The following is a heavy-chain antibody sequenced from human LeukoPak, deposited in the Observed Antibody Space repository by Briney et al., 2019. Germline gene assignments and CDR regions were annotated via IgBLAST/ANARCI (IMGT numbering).Heavy chain of an antibody. J-gene: IGHJ6*02. CDR2: INHSGST. CDR1: GGSFSGYY. CDR3: ARGPSRGKFPSRYCSGGSCYSNYYYYGMDV. D-gene: IGHD2-15*01. Sequence: PSETLSLNCAVYGGSFSGYYWSWIRQPPGKGLEWIGEINHSGSTNYNPSLKSRVTISVDTSKNQFSLKLSSVTAADTAVYYCARGPSRGKFPSRYCSGGSCYSNYYYYGMDVWGQGTMVTVSS. V-gene: IGHV4-34*01.